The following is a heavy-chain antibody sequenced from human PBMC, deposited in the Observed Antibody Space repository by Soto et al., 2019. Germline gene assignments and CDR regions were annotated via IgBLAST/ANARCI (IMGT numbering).Heavy chain of an antibody. J-gene: IGHJ3*02. CDR1: GGSVSSGSYY. Sequence: WETLSLTCTVSGGSVSSGSYYWSWIRQPPGKGLEWIGYIYYSGSTNYNPSLKSRVTISVDTSKKQFSLKLSSVTAADTAVYYCASTRGYDAFDIWGQGTMVTVSS. CDR2: IYYSGST. D-gene: IGHD3-22*01. V-gene: IGHV4-61*01. CDR3: ASTRGYDAFDI.